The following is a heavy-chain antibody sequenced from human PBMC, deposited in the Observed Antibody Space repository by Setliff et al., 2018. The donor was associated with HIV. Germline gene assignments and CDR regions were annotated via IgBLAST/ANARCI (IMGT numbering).Heavy chain of an antibody. CDR2: INHSGST. Sequence: SETLSLTCAVYGGPFSGYYWSWIRQPPGKGLEWIGEINHSGSTNYNPSLKSRVTISVDTSKNQFSLKLSSVTAADTAVYYCARARKASSGWCDAFDIWGQGTMVTVSS. V-gene: IGHV4-34*01. J-gene: IGHJ3*02. CDR1: GGPFSGYY. CDR3: ARARKASSGWCDAFDI. D-gene: IGHD6-19*01.